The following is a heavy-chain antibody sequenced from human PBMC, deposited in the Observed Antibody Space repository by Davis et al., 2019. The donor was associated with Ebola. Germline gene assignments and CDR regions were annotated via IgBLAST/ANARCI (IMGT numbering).Heavy chain of an antibody. J-gene: IGHJ4*02. CDR1: GFTFYRYE. CDR3: ARDAFSLSRYDTEDH. D-gene: IGHD3-9*01. CDR2: ISGSATST. V-gene: IGHV3-48*03. Sequence: GGSLRLSCAASGFTFYRYEMNWVRQAPGKGLEWVSYISGSATSTFYADSVKGRFTISRYNASDSLYLQMDILRVEDTAIYYCARDAFSLSRYDTEDHWGQGTLVTVSS.